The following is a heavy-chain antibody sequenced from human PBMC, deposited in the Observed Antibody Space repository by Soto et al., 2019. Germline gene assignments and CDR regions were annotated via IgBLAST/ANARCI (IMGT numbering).Heavy chain of an antibody. Sequence: QGHLLQSGDEVKTPGASVRVSCRASGYPFTSYGISWVRQAPGQGLEWVAWISAYNGNRDTAQKFQGRVTMTLDTSTDTAHMELGDLTSGDTGVYYCARGRIVASIHDAFEIWGQGTKVTVSS. CDR2: ISAYNGNR. V-gene: IGHV1-18*01. CDR3: ARGRIVASIHDAFEI. D-gene: IGHD5-12*01. CDR1: GYPFTSYG. J-gene: IGHJ3*02.